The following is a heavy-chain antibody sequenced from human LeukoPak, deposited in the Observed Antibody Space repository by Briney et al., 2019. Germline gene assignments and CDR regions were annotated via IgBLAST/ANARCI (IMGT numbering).Heavy chain of an antibody. CDR1: GFTFNSSA. CDR3: VQEGPRGLAFDI. Sequence: GGSLRLSCAASGFTFNSSAMGWVRQAPGKALEWVSAISVSGGGTYYADSVKGRFAISRDNSKNTLYLQMSSLRAEDTAVYYCVQEGPRGLAFDIWGQGTNVTVSS. CDR2: ISVSGGGT. V-gene: IGHV3-23*01. J-gene: IGHJ3*02.